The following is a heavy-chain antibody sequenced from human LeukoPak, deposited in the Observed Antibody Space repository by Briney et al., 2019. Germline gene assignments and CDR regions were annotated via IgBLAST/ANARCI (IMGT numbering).Heavy chain of an antibody. CDR3: VRGSGGDGYGYWGDN. Sequence: GGSLRLSCAASGFTFSSFGMHWVRKAPGKGLEWVAVIWYHGNEIHYVDSVKGRFTISRDNFRNTLYLQMNNLRAEDSAVYYCVRGSGGDGYGYWGDNWGQGTLVTVSS. V-gene: IGHV3-33*01. J-gene: IGHJ4*02. D-gene: IGHD5-12*01. CDR1: GFTFSSFG. CDR2: IWYHGNEI.